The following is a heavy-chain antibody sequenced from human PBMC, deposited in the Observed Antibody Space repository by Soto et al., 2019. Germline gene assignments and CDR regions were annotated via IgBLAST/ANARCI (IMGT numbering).Heavy chain of an antibody. CDR1: GYSFTSYL. J-gene: IGHJ6*02. Sequence: GASLAISCKVSGYSFTSYLISWVRQMPGKGLEWMGRIDPSDSYTNYSPSFQVHVTISADNSISTAYLQWSSLKASDTAMYYCARLGYSYGYSFYYYGMDVWGQGTTVNVSS. V-gene: IGHV5-10-1*01. D-gene: IGHD5-18*01. CDR2: IDPSDSYT. CDR3: ARLGYSYGYSFYYYGMDV.